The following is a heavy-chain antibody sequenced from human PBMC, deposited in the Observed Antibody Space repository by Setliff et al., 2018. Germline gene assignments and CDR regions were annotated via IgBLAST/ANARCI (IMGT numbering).Heavy chain of an antibody. CDR1: GFTFSSYA. V-gene: IGHV3-23*03. D-gene: IGHD4-4*01. J-gene: IGHJ6*03. Sequence: LRLSCAASGFTFSSYAMSWVRQAPGKGLEGVSVIYSGGSSTYYADSVKGRFTISRDNDKNSMYLQMNRLGAEDTAVYYCARDNGRLPTEKSPYYFYYMDVWGEGTTVTVSS. CDR2: IYSGGSST. CDR3: ARDNGRLPTEKSPYYFYYMDV.